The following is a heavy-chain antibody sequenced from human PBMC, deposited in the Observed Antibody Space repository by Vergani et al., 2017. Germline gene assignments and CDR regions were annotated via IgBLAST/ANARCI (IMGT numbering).Heavy chain of an antibody. CDR2: IYYSGST. CDR3: ARAYGSGSYYYYYYMDV. D-gene: IGHD3-10*01. V-gene: IGHV4-31*03. CDR1: GGSISSGGYY. Sequence: QVQLQESGPGLVKPSQTLSLTCTVSGGSISSGGYYWSWIRQHPGKGLEWIGYIYYSGSTYYNPSLKSRVTISVDTSKNQFSLKLRSVTAADTAVYYCARAYGSGSYYYYYYMDVWGKGTTVTVSS. J-gene: IGHJ6*03.